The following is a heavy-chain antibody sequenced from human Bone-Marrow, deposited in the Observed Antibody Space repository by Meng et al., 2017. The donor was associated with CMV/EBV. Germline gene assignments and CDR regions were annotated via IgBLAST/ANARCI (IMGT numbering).Heavy chain of an antibody. V-gene: IGHV4-61*01. Sequence: VSSGIYYWSWIRQPPGKGLERIGYIYYNGGTNYNPSLKTRVSILVDTSTNQFSLKLTSVTAADTAVYYCARWRRAWGGDIYDWFDPWGQGTLVTVSS. D-gene: IGHD5-18*01. CDR3: ARWRRAWGGDIYDWFDP. CDR1: VSSGIYY. CDR2: IYYNGGT. J-gene: IGHJ5*02.